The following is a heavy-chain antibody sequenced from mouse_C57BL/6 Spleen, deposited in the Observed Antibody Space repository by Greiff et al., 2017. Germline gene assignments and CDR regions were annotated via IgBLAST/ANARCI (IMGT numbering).Heavy chain of an antibody. CDR2: ISSGGDYI. CDR3: TRKLGQRAMDY. CDR1: GFTFSSYA. V-gene: IGHV5-9-1*02. D-gene: IGHD4-1*01. J-gene: IGHJ4*01. Sequence: EVKLMESGEGLVKPGGSLKLSCAASGFTFSSYAMSWVRQTPEKRLEWVAYISSGGDYIYYADTVKGRFTISRDNARNTLYLQMSSLKSEDTAMYYCTRKLGQRAMDYWGQGTSVTVSS.